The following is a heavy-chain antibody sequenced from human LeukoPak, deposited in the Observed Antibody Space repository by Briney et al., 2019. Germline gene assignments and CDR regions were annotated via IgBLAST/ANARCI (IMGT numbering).Heavy chain of an antibody. CDR3: AKDVRFLEWLHTFDY. J-gene: IGHJ4*02. CDR2: IRYDGSNK. Sequence: PGGSLRLSCAASGFTFSSYGMHWVRQAPGKGLEWVAFIRYDGSNKYYADSVKGRFTISRDNSKNTLYLRMNSLRAEDTAVYYCAKDVRFLEWLHTFDYWGQGTLVTVSS. V-gene: IGHV3-30*02. D-gene: IGHD3-3*01. CDR1: GFTFSSYG.